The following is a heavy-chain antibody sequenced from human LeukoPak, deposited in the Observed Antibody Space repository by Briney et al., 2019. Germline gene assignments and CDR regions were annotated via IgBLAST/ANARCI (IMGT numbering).Heavy chain of an antibody. Sequence: SSETLSLTCAVSGGSFSGYYWSWIRQPPGKGLEWIGEINHSGSTNYNPSLKSRVTISVGTPKNQFSLKLSSATAADTAFYYCARTNYYDSSGYYSLDYWGQGTLVTVSS. J-gene: IGHJ4*02. CDR3: ARTNYYDSSGYYSLDY. D-gene: IGHD3-22*01. CDR1: GGSFSGYY. V-gene: IGHV4-34*01. CDR2: INHSGST.